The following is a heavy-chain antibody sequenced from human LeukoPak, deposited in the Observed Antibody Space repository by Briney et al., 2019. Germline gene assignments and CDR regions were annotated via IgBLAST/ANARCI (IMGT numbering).Heavy chain of an antibody. CDR2: IIPIFGTA. J-gene: IGHJ6*03. Sequence: SVKVSCKASGGTFSSYAISWVRQAPGQGLEWMGGIIPIFGTANYAQKFQGRVTITAGESTSTAYMELSSLRSEDTAVYYCARGSAARAARPGYYYYYMDVWGKGTTVTVSS. V-gene: IGHV1-69*13. D-gene: IGHD6-6*01. CDR1: GGTFSSYA. CDR3: ARGSAARAARPGYYYYYMDV.